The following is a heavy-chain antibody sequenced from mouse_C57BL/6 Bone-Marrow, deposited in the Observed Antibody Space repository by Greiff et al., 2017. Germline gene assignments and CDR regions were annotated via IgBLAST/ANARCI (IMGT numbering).Heavy chain of an antibody. Sequence: VKLQESGPGLVAPSQSLSITCNVSGFSLTSYAISWVRQPPGICMEWLGVIWTGGGTNYNSAPKARLSISKYNTKSQVFLRMNSLQTDDTDRYYSARKKPYYYCSIAYWGQGTLVTVSA. D-gene: IGHD1-1*01. CDR1: GFSLTSYA. J-gene: IGHJ3*01. V-gene: IGHV2-9-1*01. CDR2: IWTGGGT. CDR3: ARKKPYYYCSIAY.